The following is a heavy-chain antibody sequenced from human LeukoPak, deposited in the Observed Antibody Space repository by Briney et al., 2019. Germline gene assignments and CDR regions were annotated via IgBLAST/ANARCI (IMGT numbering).Heavy chain of an antibody. J-gene: IGHJ4*02. CDR2: ISYDGSNK. Sequence: GGSLRLSCAASGFTVSSNYMSWVRQAPGKGLEWVAVISYDGSNKYYADSVKGRFTISRDNSKNTLYLQMNSLRAEDTAVYYCTGAPGYYYDSSGYWGQGTLVTVSS. CDR1: GFTVSSNY. D-gene: IGHD3-22*01. V-gene: IGHV3-30-3*01. CDR3: TGAPGYYYDSSGY.